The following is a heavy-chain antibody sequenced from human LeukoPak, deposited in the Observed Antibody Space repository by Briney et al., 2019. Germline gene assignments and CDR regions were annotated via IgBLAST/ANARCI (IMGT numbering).Heavy chain of an antibody. CDR3: AREVRGAHYYYYYYMDV. CDR1: GFTSSSFW. Sequence: GSLRLSRAASGFTSSSFWMSWVRQAPGKGLEWVANIKQDGSEKYYVDSVKGRFTISRDNAKNSLYLQMNSLRAEDTAVYYCAREVRGAHYYYYYYMDVWGKGTTVTVSS. CDR2: IKQDGSEK. D-gene: IGHD3-10*01. J-gene: IGHJ6*03. V-gene: IGHV3-7*01.